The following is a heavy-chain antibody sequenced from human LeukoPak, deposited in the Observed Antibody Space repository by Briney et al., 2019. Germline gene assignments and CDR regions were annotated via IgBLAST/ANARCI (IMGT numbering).Heavy chain of an antibody. CDR3: ARDRSGSLRYFDY. J-gene: IGHJ4*02. CDR2: INHSGST. CDR1: GGSFSGYY. D-gene: IGHD1-26*01. V-gene: IGHV4-34*01. Sequence: SETLSLTCAVYGGSFSGYYWNWIRQPPGKGLEWIGEINHSGSTNYNPSLKSRVTISVDKSKNQFSLKLSSVTAADTAVYYCARDRSGSLRYFDYWGQGTLVTVSS.